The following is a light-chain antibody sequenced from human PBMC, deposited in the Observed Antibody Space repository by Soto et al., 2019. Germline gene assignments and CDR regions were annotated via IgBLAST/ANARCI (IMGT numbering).Light chain of an antibody. J-gene: IGKJ2*01. CDR2: DAS. CDR1: RDIRDF. CDR3: QHYDNLPPYI. V-gene: IGKV1-33*01. Sequence: EIQMTQSPSSLSVSVGDIVTITCQASRDIRDFLNWYQQKPGKAPKLLIFDASNLEEGVPPRFSGSGSGTYFTFSISSLQPEDVATYYCQHYDNLPPYIFGQGTKVDIK.